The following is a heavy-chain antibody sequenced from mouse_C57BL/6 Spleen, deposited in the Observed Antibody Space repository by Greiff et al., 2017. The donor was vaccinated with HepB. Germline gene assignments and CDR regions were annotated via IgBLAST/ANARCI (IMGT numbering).Heavy chain of an antibody. CDR2: INPSSGYT. V-gene: IGHV1-7*01. CDR1: GYTFTSYW. Sequence: QVQLKESGAELAKPGASVKLSCKASGYTFTSYWMHWVKQRPGQGLEWIGYINPSSGYTKYNQKFKDKATLTADKSSSTAYMQLSSLTYEDSAVYYCARSGYGSSPWFAYWGQGTLVTVSA. J-gene: IGHJ3*01. CDR3: ARSGYGSSPWFAY. D-gene: IGHD1-1*01.